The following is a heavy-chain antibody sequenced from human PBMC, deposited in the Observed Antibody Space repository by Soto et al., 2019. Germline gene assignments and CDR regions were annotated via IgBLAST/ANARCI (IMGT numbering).Heavy chain of an antibody. Sequence: GGSLRLSCAASGFTFSSYWMHWVRQAPGKGLVWVSRINSDGSSTSYADSVKGRFTISRDNAKNTLYLQMNSLRAEDTAVYYCARIYCSGGSCYQFDYWGQGTLVTSPQ. D-gene: IGHD2-15*01. CDR2: INSDGSST. V-gene: IGHV3-74*01. CDR3: ARIYCSGGSCYQFDY. J-gene: IGHJ4*02. CDR1: GFTFSSYW.